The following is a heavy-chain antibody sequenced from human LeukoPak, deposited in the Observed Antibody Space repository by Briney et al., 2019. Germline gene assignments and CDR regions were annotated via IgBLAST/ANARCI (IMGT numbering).Heavy chain of an antibody. CDR3: ARTGVKVDY. CDR2: IYHSGST. V-gene: IGHV4-38-2*02. Sequence: PSETLSLTCTVSGYSISSGYYWGWIRPPPGKGLEWIGSIYHSGSTYYNPSLKSRVTISVDTSKNQFSLKLSSVTAADTAVYYCARTGVKVDYWGQGTLVTVSS. D-gene: IGHD2-8*01. J-gene: IGHJ4*02. CDR1: GYSISSGYY.